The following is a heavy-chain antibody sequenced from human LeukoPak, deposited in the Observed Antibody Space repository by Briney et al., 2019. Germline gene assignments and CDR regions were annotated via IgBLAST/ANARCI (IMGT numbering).Heavy chain of an antibody. Sequence: GGSLRLSCVASGFSFSSYTMSWVRQAPGKGLEWVAKMKVDGSDIHYVDSVEGRFTICRDNAKNSLCLQMSSLRVEDTAVYYCARGGARYLDSWGQGILVTVSS. CDR2: MKVDGSDI. D-gene: IGHD3-9*01. CDR1: GFSFSSYT. J-gene: IGHJ4*02. V-gene: IGHV3-7*01. CDR3: ARGGARYLDS.